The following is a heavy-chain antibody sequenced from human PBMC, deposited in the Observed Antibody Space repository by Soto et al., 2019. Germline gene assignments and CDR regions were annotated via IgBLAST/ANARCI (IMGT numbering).Heavy chain of an antibody. CDR1: GFTFNNYG. J-gene: IGHJ6*02. CDR2: LSGSGGIT. D-gene: IGHD2-15*01. Sequence: DVQLLESGGGLVQPGGSLRLSCAASGFTFNNYGMSWVRQAPGKGLEWVAALSGSGGITYYADSVKGRFTISRDNSKNTLFLQMNSLGAEDTGLYYCAKSILHCVGGGCYGTDYYYGMDVWGQGTTVTVSS. V-gene: IGHV3-23*01. CDR3: AKSILHCVGGGCYGTDYYYGMDV.